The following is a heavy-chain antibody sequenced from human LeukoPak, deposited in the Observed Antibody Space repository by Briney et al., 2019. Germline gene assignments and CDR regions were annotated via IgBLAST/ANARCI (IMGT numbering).Heavy chain of an antibody. CDR2: ISYDGSNK. V-gene: IGHV3-30*18. CDR3: AKFSIIQLPA. Sequence: GGSLRLSCAASGFTFSSYGMHWVRQAPGKGLEWVAVISYDGSNKYYADSVKGRFTISRDNSKNTLYLQMNSLRAEDTAVYYCAKFSIIQLPAWGQGTLVTVSS. CDR1: GFTFSSYG. D-gene: IGHD5-18*01. J-gene: IGHJ4*02.